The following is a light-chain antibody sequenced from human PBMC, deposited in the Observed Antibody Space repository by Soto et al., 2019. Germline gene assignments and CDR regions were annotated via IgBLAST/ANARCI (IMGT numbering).Light chain of an antibody. CDR2: KAS. CDR1: QSISSW. J-gene: IGKJ2*01. CDR3: QQYNSYPPYT. Sequence: DIQMTQSPSTLSTSVGDRVTITCRASQSISSWLAWYQQKPGKAPKLLIYKASSLESGVPSRFSGSGSGTVFTLTVSSLQPDDFATYYCQQYNSYPPYTFGQGTKLEIK. V-gene: IGKV1-5*03.